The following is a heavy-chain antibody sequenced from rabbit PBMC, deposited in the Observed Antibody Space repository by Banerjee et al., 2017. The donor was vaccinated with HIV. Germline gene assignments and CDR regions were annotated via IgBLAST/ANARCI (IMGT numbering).Heavy chain of an antibody. CDR3: ARDVYTGGFNL. CDR2: IHAGGTST. Sequence: QEQLKETGGGLVQPGGSLTLSCKASGFVFSTYYMSWVRQAPGKGLELIACIHAGGTSTYYASWAKGRFTISKTSSTTVTLQMTSLTAADTATYFCARDVYTGGFNLWGPGTLVTVS. D-gene: IGHD4-2*01. J-gene: IGHJ4*01. V-gene: IGHV1S45*01. CDR1: GFVFSTYYM.